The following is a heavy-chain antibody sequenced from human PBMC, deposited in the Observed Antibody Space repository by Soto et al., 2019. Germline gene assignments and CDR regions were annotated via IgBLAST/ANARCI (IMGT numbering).Heavy chain of an antibody. CDR1: GGTFSSYA. J-gene: IGHJ4*02. CDR3: ARGYYYDSSGYYGFLDY. V-gene: IGHV1-69*01. D-gene: IGHD3-22*01. Sequence: QVQLVQSGAEVKKPGSSVKVSCKASGGTFSSYAISWVRQAPGQGLEWMGGIIPIFGTANYAQKFQGRVTITADESTSTAYMELSSLRSDDTAVYYCARGYYYDSSGYYGFLDYWGEGTLVTVSS. CDR2: IIPIFGTA.